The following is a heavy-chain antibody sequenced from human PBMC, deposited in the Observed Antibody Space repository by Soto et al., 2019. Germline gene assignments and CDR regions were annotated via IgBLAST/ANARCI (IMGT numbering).Heavy chain of an antibody. V-gene: IGHV1-3*01. D-gene: IGHD6-13*01. CDR3: ARDLFSIAAAGTDYYYYGMDV. Sequence: ASVKVTCTASGYAFTSYAMHWVRQAPGQRLEWMGWINAGNGNTKYSQKFQARVTITRDTSASTAYMELSSLRSEDTAVYYCARDLFSIAAAGTDYYYYGMDVWGQGTTVTVSS. CDR2: INAGNGNT. J-gene: IGHJ6*02. CDR1: GYAFTSYA.